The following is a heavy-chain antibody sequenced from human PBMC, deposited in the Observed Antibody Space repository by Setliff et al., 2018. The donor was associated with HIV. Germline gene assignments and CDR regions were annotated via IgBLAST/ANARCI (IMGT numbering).Heavy chain of an antibody. CDR1: GGSFSDYY. V-gene: IGHV4-34*01. J-gene: IGHJ4*02. D-gene: IGHD6-19*01. CDR2: VTHSGRT. CDR3: ARGVRDNSGWSSYYFDY. Sequence: PSETLSLTCEVYGGSFSDYYYTWIRQSPGKGLEWIGEVTHSGRTNYNPSLESRVTTSVDTSKKQFSLRLTSVTAADTAVYYCARGVRDNSGWSSYYFDYWGQGTLVTVSS.